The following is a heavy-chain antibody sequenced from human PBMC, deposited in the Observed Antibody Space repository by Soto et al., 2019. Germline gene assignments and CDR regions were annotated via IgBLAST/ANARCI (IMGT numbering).Heavy chain of an antibody. D-gene: IGHD3-10*01. CDR1: GFTFSNYT. Sequence: GGSLRLSCAASGFTFSNYTMTWVRQAPGKGLEWVSSISSSSSYIYYADSVKGRFTISRDNAKNSLYLQMNSLRAEDTAVYYCARDAYYYGPGSYYPLDYWGQGTLVTVSS. J-gene: IGHJ4*02. V-gene: IGHV3-21*01. CDR3: ARDAYYYGPGSYYPLDY. CDR2: ISSSSSYI.